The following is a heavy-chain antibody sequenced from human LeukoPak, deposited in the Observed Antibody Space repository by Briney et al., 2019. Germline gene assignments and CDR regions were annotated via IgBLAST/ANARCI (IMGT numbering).Heavy chain of an antibody. Sequence: SQTLSLTCTVSGGSISSGSYYWSWIRQPAGKGLEWIGRIYTSGSTNYNPSLKSRVTISVDTSKNQFSLKLSSVTAADTAVYYCARVVYSGYDFRGAMVVWGKGTTVTVSS. CDR2: IYTSGST. V-gene: IGHV4-61*02. J-gene: IGHJ6*03. D-gene: IGHD5-12*01. CDR1: GGSISSGSYY. CDR3: ARVVYSGYDFRGAMVV.